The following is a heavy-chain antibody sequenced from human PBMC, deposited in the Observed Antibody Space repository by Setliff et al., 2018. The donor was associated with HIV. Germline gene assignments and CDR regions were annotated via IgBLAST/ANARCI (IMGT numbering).Heavy chain of an antibody. V-gene: IGHV3-30*02. J-gene: IGHJ4*02. CDR1: GFTFSSYG. CDR3: AKVDNGHCLSNSCRDFDY. CDR2: IRYDGSNK. D-gene: IGHD2-2*03. Sequence: GGSLRLSCAASGFTFSSYGMHWVRQAPGKGLEWVAFIRYDGSNKYYADSVKGRFTISRDNSKNTLYLQMNSLRAEDTAVYYCAKVDNGHCLSNSCRDFDYWGQGTLVTVSS.